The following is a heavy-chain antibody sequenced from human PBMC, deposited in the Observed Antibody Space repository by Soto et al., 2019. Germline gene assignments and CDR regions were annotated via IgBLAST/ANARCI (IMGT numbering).Heavy chain of an antibody. D-gene: IGHD3-10*01. J-gene: IGHJ6*02. CDR1: GGSISSGGYY. V-gene: IGHV4-31*03. CDR2: IYYSGST. CDR3: ARAYFGYPAVYGMDV. Sequence: SETLSLTCTVSGGSISSGGYYWSWIRQHPGKGLEWIGYIYYSGSTYYNPSLKSRVTISVDTSKNQFSLKLSSVTAADTAVYYCARAYFGYPAVYGMDVWGQGTTVTVSS.